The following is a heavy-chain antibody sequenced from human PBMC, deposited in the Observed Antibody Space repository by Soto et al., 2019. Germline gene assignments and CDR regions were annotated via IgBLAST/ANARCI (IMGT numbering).Heavy chain of an antibody. Sequence: PGGSLRLSCVGSGHTFHNYAMTWVRQAPGKGLEWVSGISGSGGSTYYADSVRGRFTISRDDSKNTLYLQMNSLRAEDTAVYYCAKVSRGIVVVPAARSYYFDYWGQGTLVTVSS. CDR2: ISGSGGST. J-gene: IGHJ4*02. D-gene: IGHD2-2*01. CDR1: GHTFHNYA. V-gene: IGHV3-23*01. CDR3: AKVSRGIVVVPAARSYYFDY.